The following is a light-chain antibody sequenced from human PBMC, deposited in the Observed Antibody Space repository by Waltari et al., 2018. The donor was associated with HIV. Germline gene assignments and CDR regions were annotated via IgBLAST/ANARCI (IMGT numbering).Light chain of an antibody. CDR2: DNN. V-gene: IGLV1-51*01. CDR1: SSNIGNNY. CDR3: GTWDNSLSAYV. Sequence: QSVLTQPPSVSAAPGQKVTISCSGSSSNIGNNYVSWYQQLPGTAPKLLIFDNNKRPSEMPDRFSGSKSGTSATLGISGLQTGDEADYYCGTWDNSLSAYVFATGTKVTVL. J-gene: IGLJ1*01.